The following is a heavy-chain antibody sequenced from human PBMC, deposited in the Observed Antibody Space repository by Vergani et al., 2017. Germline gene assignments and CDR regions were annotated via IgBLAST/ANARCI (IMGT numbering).Heavy chain of an antibody. CDR1: GYTLTELS. CDR2: FDPEDGET. Sequence: QVQLVRSGAEVKKPGASVKVSCKVSGYTLTELSMHWVRQAPGKGLEWMGGFDPEDGETIYAQKFQGRVTMTEDTSTDTAYMELSSLRSEDTAVYYCATDPGYYDFWSGHRGGWFDPWGQGTLVTVSS. CDR3: ATDPGYYDFWSGHRGGWFDP. J-gene: IGHJ5*02. D-gene: IGHD3-3*01. V-gene: IGHV1-24*01.